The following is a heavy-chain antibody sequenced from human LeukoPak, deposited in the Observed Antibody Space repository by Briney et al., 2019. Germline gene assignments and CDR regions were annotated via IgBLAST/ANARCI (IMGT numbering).Heavy chain of an antibody. J-gene: IGHJ4*02. CDR1: GFTVSSND. Sequence: PGGSLSFTCAASGFTVSSNDMSWVRQAPGKGLEWVSSIYNDASTYYADSVKGRFTTSRDNSKNTRYLQINSLRAEDTAAYYCADRAELGRGFDYWGQGTLVTVSS. CDR2: IYNDAST. D-gene: IGHD7-27*01. V-gene: IGHV3-66*01. CDR3: ADRAELGRGFDY.